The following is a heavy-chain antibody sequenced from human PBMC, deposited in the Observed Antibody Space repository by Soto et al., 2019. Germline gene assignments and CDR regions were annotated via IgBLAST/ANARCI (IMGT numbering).Heavy chain of an antibody. CDR1: GCSLNTNAVG. D-gene: IGHD6-19*01. CDR3: AHRRVRDSSGENFDS. J-gene: IGHJ4*02. V-gene: IGHV2-5*02. CDR2: LYWDDDK. Sequence: QITLKESGPTLLKPTQTLTLTCTLSGCSLNTNAVGVAWIRQPPGKALEWLALLYWDDDKRYSPSLKSRLTITTDTSKNQVVLTMTNMDPEDTATYYCAHRRVRDSSGENFDSWGQGTLVTVSS.